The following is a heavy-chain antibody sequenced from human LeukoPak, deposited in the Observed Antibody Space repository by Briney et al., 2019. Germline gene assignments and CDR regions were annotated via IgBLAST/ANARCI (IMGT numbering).Heavy chain of an antibody. CDR1: GFTFTTYA. D-gene: IGHD3-22*01. V-gene: IGHV4-59*12. Sequence: GSLRLSCATFGFTFTTYAMNWIRQPPGKGLEWIGYISNTGRSKHNPSLKSRLAISFDTSKNQFSLTLSSVTVADTAVYYCAREQDGSGWGWLDPWGQGTLVTVSS. J-gene: IGHJ5*02. CDR3: AREQDGSGWGWLDP. CDR2: ISNTGRS.